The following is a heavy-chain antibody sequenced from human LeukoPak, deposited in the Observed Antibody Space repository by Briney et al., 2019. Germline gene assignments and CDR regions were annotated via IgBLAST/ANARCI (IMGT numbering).Heavy chain of an antibody. CDR2: IYYSGST. D-gene: IGHD2-15*01. CDR1: GGSISSYY. V-gene: IGHV4-59*01. Sequence: SETLSLTCTVSGGSISSYYWSWIRQPPGKGLEWIGYIYYSGSTNYNPSLKSRVTISVDTSKNQFSLKLSSVTAADTAVYYCARGSGYCSGGSCYAMPFYYYYYGMDVWGQGTPVIVSS. CDR3: ARGSGYCSGGSCYAMPFYYYYYGMDV. J-gene: IGHJ6*02.